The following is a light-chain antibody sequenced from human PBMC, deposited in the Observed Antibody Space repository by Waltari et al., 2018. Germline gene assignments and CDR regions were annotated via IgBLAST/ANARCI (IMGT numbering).Light chain of an antibody. Sequence: EVVMTQSPDTLSVSPGGRATLSCRASQRIAPHLALYQQRRGQAPRLLICDAATRATSISGRFSGSGSGTEFTLTISSLQSDDSAVYYCQQYNRWPPITFGQGTRLEIK. V-gene: IGKV3-15*01. J-gene: IGKJ5*01. CDR2: DAA. CDR3: QQYNRWPPIT. CDR1: QRIAPH.